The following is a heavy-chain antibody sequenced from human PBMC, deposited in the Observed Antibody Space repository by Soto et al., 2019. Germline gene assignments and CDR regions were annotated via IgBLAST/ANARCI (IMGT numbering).Heavy chain of an antibody. CDR1: GGTFSSYA. Sequence: SVKVSWKASGGTFSSYAISWVRQAPGQGLEWMGGIIPIFGTANYAQKFQGRVTITADESTSTAYMELSSLRAEDTAVYYCARNCLVAPAGFDYRGPGTLVTVSS. V-gene: IGHV1-69*13. CDR2: IIPIFGTA. J-gene: IGHJ4*02. CDR3: ARNCLVAPAGFDY. D-gene: IGHD2-21*01.